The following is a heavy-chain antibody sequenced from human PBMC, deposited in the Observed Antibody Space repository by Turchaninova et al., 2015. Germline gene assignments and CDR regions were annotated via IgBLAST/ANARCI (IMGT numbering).Heavy chain of an antibody. D-gene: IGHD2-15*01. CDR2: VDPEDGET. V-gene: IGHV1-69-2*01. CDR3: ATCSYRKIWYFDL. CDR1: GYTFTDYY. Sequence: WATVKISCKVSGYTFTDYYVHWVQQARGKGLEWMGLVDPEDGETIYAEKFQGRVTITADTSTDTAYMELDSLRSEDTAVYYCATCSYRKIWYFDLWGRGTLVTVSS. J-gene: IGHJ2*01.